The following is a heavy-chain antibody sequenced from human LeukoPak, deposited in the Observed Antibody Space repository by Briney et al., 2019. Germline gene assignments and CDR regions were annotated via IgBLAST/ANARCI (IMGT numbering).Heavy chain of an antibody. CDR3: ARDLRDDDAFDI. V-gene: IGHV3-20*01. D-gene: IGHD4-17*01. Sequence: PGGSLRLSCAASGFTVSSNYMSWVRQAPGKGLEWVSGINWNGGSTGYADSVKGRFTISRDNAKNSLYLQMNSLRAEDTALYHCARDLRDDDAFDIWGQGTMVTVSS. CDR2: INWNGGST. CDR1: GFTVSSNY. J-gene: IGHJ3*02.